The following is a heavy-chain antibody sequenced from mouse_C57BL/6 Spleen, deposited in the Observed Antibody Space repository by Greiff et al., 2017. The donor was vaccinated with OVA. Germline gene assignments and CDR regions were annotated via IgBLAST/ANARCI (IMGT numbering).Heavy chain of an antibody. CDR3: ARAGDYDDGGYWYFDV. J-gene: IGHJ1*03. CDR2: ISYDGSN. V-gene: IGHV3-6*01. CDR1: GYSITSGYY. D-gene: IGHD2-4*01. Sequence: EVQRVESGPGLVKPSQSLSLTCSVTGYSITSGYYWNWIRQFPGNKLEWMGYISYDGSNNYNPSLKNRISITRDTSKNQFFLKLNSVTTEDTATYYCARAGDYDDGGYWYFDVWGTGTTVTVSS.